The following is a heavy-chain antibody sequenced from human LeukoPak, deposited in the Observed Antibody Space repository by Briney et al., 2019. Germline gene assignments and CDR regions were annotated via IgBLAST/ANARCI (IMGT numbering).Heavy chain of an antibody. CDR3: ARGPGLRLSSLFYYYYGMDV. V-gene: IGHV6-1*01. J-gene: IGHJ6*02. CDR1: GDSLSSNSAA. D-gene: IGHD5-12*01. Sequence: SQTLSLTCAISGDSLSSNSAAWNWIRQSPSGGLEWLGRTYYRSKWYNDYAVSVKGRITVNPDTSKNQFSLKLSSVTAADTAVYYCARGPGLRLSSLFYYYYGMDVWGQGTTVTVSS. CDR2: TYYRSKWYN.